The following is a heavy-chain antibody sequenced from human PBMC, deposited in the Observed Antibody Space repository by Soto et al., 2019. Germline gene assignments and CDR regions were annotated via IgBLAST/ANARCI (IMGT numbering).Heavy chain of an antibody. CDR1: GGSISSYY. CDR3: ARGRGGWFINQLLNAFDI. D-gene: IGHD2-2*01. Sequence: QVQLQESGPGLVKPSETLSLTCTVSGGSISSYYWSWIRQPPGKGLEWIGYIYYSGSTNYNPSRKSRVTLSVDTSKNQFSLKLSSVTAADTAVYYCARGRGGWFINQLLNAFDIWGQGTMVTVSS. V-gene: IGHV4-59*01. J-gene: IGHJ3*02. CDR2: IYYSGST.